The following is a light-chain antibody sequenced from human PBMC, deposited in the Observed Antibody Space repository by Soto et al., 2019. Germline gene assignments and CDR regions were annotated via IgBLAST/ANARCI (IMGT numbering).Light chain of an antibody. Sequence: EIVLTQSPGTLSLSPGERATLSCRASQSVSSNYFAWYQQKPGQAPRLLISAASSRATGIPYRFSSSGSGTDITLTISGLEPEDSAEYYCQQYGSSPFAFGPGTKVDIK. CDR1: QSVSSNY. V-gene: IGKV3-20*01. CDR3: QQYGSSPFA. CDR2: AAS. J-gene: IGKJ3*01.